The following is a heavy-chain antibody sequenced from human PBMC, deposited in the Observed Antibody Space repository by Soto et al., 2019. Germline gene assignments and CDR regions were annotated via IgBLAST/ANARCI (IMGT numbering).Heavy chain of an antibody. CDR2: INSDGSTT. J-gene: IGHJ6*02. V-gene: IGHV3-74*01. Sequence: GGSLILSCAASGFSFSSYWMHWVRQAPGKGLVWVSRINSDGSTTTYADSVKGRFTISRDNAKDTLYLQMNSLRAEDTAVYYCTRGSGLGDVWGQGTTVTVSS. D-gene: IGHD5-12*01. CDR1: GFSFSSYW. CDR3: TRGSGLGDV.